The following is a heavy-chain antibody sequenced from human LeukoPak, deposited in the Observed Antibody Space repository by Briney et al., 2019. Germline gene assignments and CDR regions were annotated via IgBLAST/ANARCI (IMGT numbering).Heavy chain of an antibody. CDR2: INPNSGGT. D-gene: IGHD7-27*01. Sequence: ASVKVSCKASGYTFTGYCMHWVRQAPGQGLEWMGWINPNSGGTNYAQKFQGRVTMTRDTSISTAYMELSRLRSDDTAVYYCARELGIDGRKGDWFDPWGQGTLVTVSS. CDR3: ARELGIDGRKGDWFDP. CDR1: GYTFTGYC. V-gene: IGHV1-2*02. J-gene: IGHJ5*02.